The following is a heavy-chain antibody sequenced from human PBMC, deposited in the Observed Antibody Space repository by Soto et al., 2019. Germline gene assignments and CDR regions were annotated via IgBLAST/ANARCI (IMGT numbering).Heavy chain of an antibody. J-gene: IGHJ6*02. CDR3: ARPRQPYYYYFGMDV. V-gene: IGHV3-30*03. Sequence: QVQLVESVGGVVQPGRSLRLSCAVSGFIFSNYGMHWVRQAPGKGLEWVAVISDDGSNKYYADSVKGRFAISRDSPKNTLYLQMNSLRGEDTAVYYCARPRQPYYYYFGMDVWGQGTTVTVSS. CDR1: GFIFSNYG. CDR2: ISDDGSNK. D-gene: IGHD2-2*01.